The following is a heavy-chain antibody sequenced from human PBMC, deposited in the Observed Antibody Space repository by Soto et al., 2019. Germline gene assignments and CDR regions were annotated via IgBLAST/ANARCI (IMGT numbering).Heavy chain of an antibody. V-gene: IGHV4-39*01. D-gene: IGHD1-26*01. CDR3: ARQGWELPPDY. Sequence: SETLSLTCTVSGGSISSSSYYWGWIRQPPGKGLEWIGRIYYSGSTYYNPSLKSRVTISVDTSKNQFSLKLSSVTAADTAVYYCARQGWELPPDYWGQGTLVTVSS. J-gene: IGHJ4*01. CDR2: IYYSGST. CDR1: GGSISSSSYY.